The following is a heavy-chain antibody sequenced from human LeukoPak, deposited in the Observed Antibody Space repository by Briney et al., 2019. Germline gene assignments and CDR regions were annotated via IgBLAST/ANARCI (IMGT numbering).Heavy chain of an antibody. CDR3: ASVLWFGEFNFDY. CDR1: GGSFTGYY. J-gene: IGHJ4*02. V-gene: IGHV4-34*01. CDR2: IYYSGST. Sequence: SETLSLTRAVYGGSFTGYYWSWIRQPPGKGLEWIGSIYYSGSTYYNPSLKSRVTISVDTSKNQFSLKLSSVTAADTAVYYCASVLWFGEFNFDYWGQGTLVTVSS. D-gene: IGHD3-10*01.